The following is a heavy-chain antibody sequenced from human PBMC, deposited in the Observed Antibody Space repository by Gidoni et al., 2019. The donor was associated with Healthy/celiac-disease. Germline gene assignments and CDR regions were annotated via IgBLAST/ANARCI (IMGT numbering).Heavy chain of an antibody. CDR3: ARDSAPGVDSSSSSAAPYYYYYYGMDV. V-gene: IGHV3-33*01. CDR1: GFTFSRSG. CDR2: IWYDGSNK. D-gene: IGHD6-6*01. Sequence: QVQLVESGGGVVQPGRSPRLSCAASGFTFSRSGMHCVRQAPGKGLEWVGVIWYDGSNKYYADSVKGRLTISRDNSKNTLYLQRNSLRAEDTAVYYCARDSAPGVDSSSSSAAPYYYYYYGMDVWGQGTTVTVSS. J-gene: IGHJ6*02.